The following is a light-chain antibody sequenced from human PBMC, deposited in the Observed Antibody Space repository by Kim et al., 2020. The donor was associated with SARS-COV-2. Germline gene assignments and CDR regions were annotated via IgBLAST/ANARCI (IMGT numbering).Light chain of an antibody. V-gene: IGKV1-27*01. CDR1: QGISNY. Sequence: ASVGDRVTSTCRASQGISNYLAWYQQKPGKVPKLLIYAASTLQSGVPSRFSGSGSGTDFTLTISSLQPEDVATYYCQKYNSALVTFGPGTKVDIK. J-gene: IGKJ3*01. CDR2: AAS. CDR3: QKYNSALVT.